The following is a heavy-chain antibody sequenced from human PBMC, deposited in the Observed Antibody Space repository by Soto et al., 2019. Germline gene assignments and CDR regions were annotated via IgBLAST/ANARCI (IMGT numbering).Heavy chain of an antibody. Sequence: GESLKISCKGSGYSFTSYWIGWVRQMPGKGLEWMGIIYPGDSDTRYGPSFQGQVTISADKSTSTAYLQWSSLKASDTAMYYCAIVPRYCSGGSCYFRSLAEYFQHWGQGTLVTVSS. CDR3: AIVPRYCSGGSCYFRSLAEYFQH. J-gene: IGHJ1*01. CDR2: IYPGDSDT. D-gene: IGHD2-15*01. CDR1: GYSFTSYW. V-gene: IGHV5-51*01.